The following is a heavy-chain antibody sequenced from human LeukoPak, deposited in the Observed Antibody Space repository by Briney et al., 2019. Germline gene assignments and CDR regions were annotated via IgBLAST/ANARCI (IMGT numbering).Heavy chain of an antibody. Sequence: SETLSLTCAVYGGSFRGYYWSWIRQPPGKGLEWIGEINHSGGTNYNPSLKSRVTMSVDTFKNQFSLKLSSVTAADTAVYYCARGLPYYDFLSGYYVGGGWFDPWGQGTLVTVSS. CDR1: GGSFRGYY. CDR3: ARGLPYYDFLSGYYVGGGWFDP. CDR2: INHSGGT. V-gene: IGHV4-34*01. D-gene: IGHD3-3*01. J-gene: IGHJ5*02.